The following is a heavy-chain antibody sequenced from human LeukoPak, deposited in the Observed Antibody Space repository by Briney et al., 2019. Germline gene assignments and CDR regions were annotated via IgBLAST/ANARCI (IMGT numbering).Heavy chain of an antibody. V-gene: IGHV3-33*01. CDR2: IWYDGSNK. CDR1: GFTFSSYG. D-gene: IGHD5-18*01. Sequence: GGSLRLSCAASGFTFSSYGMHWVRQAPGKGLEWVAVIWYDGSNKYYADSVKGRFTISRDNSKNTLYLQMNSLRAEDTAVYYCARERGYGYTNRYIFDYWGQGTLVTVSS. J-gene: IGHJ4*02. CDR3: ARERGYGYTNRYIFDY.